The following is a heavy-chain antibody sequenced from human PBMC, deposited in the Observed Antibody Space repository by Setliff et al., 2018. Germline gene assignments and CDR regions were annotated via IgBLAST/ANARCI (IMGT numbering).Heavy chain of an antibody. V-gene: IGHV1-18*01. Sequence: ASVKVSCKASGYIFTDYGVSWVRQVPGQGLEWLGWISPHNGITRYGQKFQGGVTLTSETTTGTVYMELRSLNSDDTAVYYCARGGEYCDGVSCFSYNWFDMWGQGTLVTVSS. D-gene: IGHD2-21*01. J-gene: IGHJ5*02. CDR1: GYIFTDYG. CDR2: ISPHNGIT. CDR3: ARGGEYCDGVSCFSYNWFDM.